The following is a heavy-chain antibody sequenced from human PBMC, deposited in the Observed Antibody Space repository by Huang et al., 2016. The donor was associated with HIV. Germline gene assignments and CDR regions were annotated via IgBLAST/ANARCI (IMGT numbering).Heavy chain of an antibody. CDR2: LRPVVESP. CDR1: GGPFRSYS. D-gene: IGHD4-4*01. V-gene: IGHV1-69*11. J-gene: IGHJ4*02. CDR3: ARGSLEYSVSSSLDY. Sequence: QVQLLQSGAEVKKPGSSVKVSCKASGGPFRSYSIAWVRQAPGKGLEWMESLRPVVESPNYAQKVQGRVRVTADESTSTVYMELRDLRPDDTAVYFCARGSLEYSVSSSLDYWGQGTHVTVSS.